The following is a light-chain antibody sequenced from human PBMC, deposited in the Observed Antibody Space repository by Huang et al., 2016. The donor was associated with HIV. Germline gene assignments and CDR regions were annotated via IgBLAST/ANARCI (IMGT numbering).Light chain of an antibody. CDR3: QQANSFPRT. Sequence: DIQMTQSPSSVSAFVGDTVTITCRASQGIRSWLAWYQQKPGKAPKLLIYAASSLQIDVPSRFSGSGSGTNFTLTISSLQPEDFATYYCQQANSFPRTFGQGTKVEIK. J-gene: IGKJ1*01. CDR2: AAS. CDR1: QGIRSW. V-gene: IGKV1-12*01.